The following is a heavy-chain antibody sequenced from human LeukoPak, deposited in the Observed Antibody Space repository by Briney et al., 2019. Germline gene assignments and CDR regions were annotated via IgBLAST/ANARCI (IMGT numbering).Heavy chain of an antibody. CDR1: GGSISSGSYY. J-gene: IGHJ4*02. D-gene: IGHD4/OR15-4a*01. CDR3: ARRAGAYSHPYDY. V-gene: IGHV4-61*02. Sequence: SETLSLTCTVSGGSISSGSYYCSWIRQPAGKGLEWIGRIYTSGSTNYNPSLKSRVTISVDTSKNQFSLKLSSVTAADTAVYYCARRAGAYSHPYDYWGQGTLVTVSS. CDR2: IYTSGST.